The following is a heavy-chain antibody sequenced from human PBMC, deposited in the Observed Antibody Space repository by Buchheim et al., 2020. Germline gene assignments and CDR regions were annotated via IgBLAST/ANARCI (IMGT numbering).Heavy chain of an antibody. D-gene: IGHD2-2*01. V-gene: IGHV4-39*01. CDR1: GGSISSSSYY. CDR3: ARHGLEGDVPAAIYFDY. CDR2: IYYSGST. J-gene: IGHJ4*02. Sequence: QLQLQESGPGLVKPSETLSLTCTVSGGSISSSSYYWGWIRQPPGKGLEWIGSIYYSGSTYYNPSLKSRVTISVDTSKNQFSLKLSSVTAADTAVYYCARHGLEGDVPAAIYFDYWGQGTL.